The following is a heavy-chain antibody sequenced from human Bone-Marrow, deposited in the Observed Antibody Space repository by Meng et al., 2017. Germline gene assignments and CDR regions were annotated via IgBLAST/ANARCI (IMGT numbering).Heavy chain of an antibody. CDR3: ARVVGTATGAVDY. V-gene: IGHV3-33*08. Sequence: QVHLVESGGGVVQPGRSLRLSCAASGFTFSSYGMHWVRQAPGKGLDWVAVIWYDGSNKYHADSVKGRFSISRDNSKNTLYLQMNSLRAEDTAVYYCARVVGTATGAVDYWGQGTLVTVSS. CDR1: GFTFSSYG. D-gene: IGHD2-21*02. CDR2: IWYDGSNK. J-gene: IGHJ4*02.